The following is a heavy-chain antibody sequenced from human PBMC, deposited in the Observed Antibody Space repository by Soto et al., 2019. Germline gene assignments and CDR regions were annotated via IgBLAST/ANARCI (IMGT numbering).Heavy chain of an antibody. D-gene: IGHD2-2*03. V-gene: IGHV3-66*01. CDR2: IYSGGYT. Sequence: GGSLRLSCAVSELAVSDNFMNWVRQTPEKGLEWVSVIYSGGYTAYADSVRGRFNTFRDTSKNTFYLQMNALRVDDTALYYCADGFLRYWGQGALVTVSS. J-gene: IGHJ4*03. CDR3: ADGFLRY. CDR1: ELAVSDNF.